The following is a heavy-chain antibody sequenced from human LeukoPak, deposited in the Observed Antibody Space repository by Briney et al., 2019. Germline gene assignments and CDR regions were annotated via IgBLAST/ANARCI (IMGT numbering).Heavy chain of an antibody. V-gene: IGHV3-7*01. J-gene: IGHJ4*02. CDR1: GFTFSTYS. D-gene: IGHD2-8*01. CDR2: IKQDGSEK. CDR3: ARTKYYYDF. Sequence: PGGSLRLSCSASGFTFSTYSMSWVRQAPGRGLEWVAYIKQDGSEKYYVDSVKGRFTISRDNARNSLYLQMNSLRAEDTAVYYCARTKYYYDFWGQGTLVTVSS.